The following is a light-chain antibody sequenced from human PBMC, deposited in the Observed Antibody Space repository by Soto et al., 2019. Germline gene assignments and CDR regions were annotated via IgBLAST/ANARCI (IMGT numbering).Light chain of an antibody. V-gene: IGLV1-40*01. J-gene: IGLJ1*01. CDR1: SSNIGARFD. CDR3: QSYDSSLAGFV. Sequence: QSVLTQPPSVSGAPGQRVTTSCTGSSSNIGARFDVHWYRHLPGTAPKLLISVNTNGPSGVADRFSGSKSGTSASLAIAGLRAEDEADYYCQSYDSSLAGFVFGTGTKLTVL. CDR2: VNT.